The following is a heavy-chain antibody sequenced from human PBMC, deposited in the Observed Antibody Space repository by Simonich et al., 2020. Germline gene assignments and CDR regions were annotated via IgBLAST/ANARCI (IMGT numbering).Heavy chain of an antibody. J-gene: IGHJ3*02. Sequence: QVQLQQWGAGLLKPSETLSLTCAVYGGSFSGYYWSWIRQPPGKGLEWIGEINHSGSHNYSPSLKSRVTISVDTSKNQFSLKVSSVTAADTAVYYCARGKGWKNAFDIWGQGTMVTVSS. CDR3: ARGKGWKNAFDI. CDR1: GGSFSGYY. CDR2: INHSGSH. D-gene: IGHD1-1*01. V-gene: IGHV4-34*01.